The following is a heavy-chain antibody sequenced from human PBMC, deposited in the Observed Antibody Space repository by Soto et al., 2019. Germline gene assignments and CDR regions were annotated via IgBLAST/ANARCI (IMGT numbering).Heavy chain of an antibody. CDR1: GFTFSSYA. CDR2: ISYDGSNK. CDR3: ARDDYGGNTYLGANFDY. D-gene: IGHD4-17*01. J-gene: IGHJ4*02. V-gene: IGHV3-30-3*01. Sequence: QVQLVESGGGVVQPGRSLRLSCAASGFTFSSYAMHWVRQAPGKGLEWVAVISYDGSNKYYADSVKGRFTISRDNSKNTLYLKMNSLRAEDTAVYYCARDDYGGNTYLGANFDYWGQGTLVTVSS.